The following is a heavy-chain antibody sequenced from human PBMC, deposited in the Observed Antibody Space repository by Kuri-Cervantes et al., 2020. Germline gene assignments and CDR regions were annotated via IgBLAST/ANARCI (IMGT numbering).Heavy chain of an antibody. V-gene: IGHV3-33*08. D-gene: IGHD5-18*01. J-gene: IGHJ4*02. Sequence: GGSLRLSCAASGFTFSSYGMHWVRQAPGKGLEWVAVIWYDGSNKYYADSVKGRFTISRDNSKSTLYLQMNSLRAEDTAVYYCARALYSYGPSGFDYWGQGTLVTVSS. CDR1: GFTFSSYG. CDR2: IWYDGSNK. CDR3: ARALYSYGPSGFDY.